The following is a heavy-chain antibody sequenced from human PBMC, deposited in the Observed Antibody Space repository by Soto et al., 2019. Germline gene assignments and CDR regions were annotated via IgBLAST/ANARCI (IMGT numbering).Heavy chain of an antibody. Sequence: PSQTLSLTCVISGDNISSNSAAWNWIRQSPSRGLEWLGRTYYRSRWSSDYAESVKGRITINPDTSKNQFSLLLNSVTPEDTAVYFCERRIAVGGSNWFEPWGQGTQVTVSS. J-gene: IGHJ5*02. CDR2: TYYRSRWSS. CDR1: GDNISSNSAA. D-gene: IGHD6-19*01. V-gene: IGHV6-1*01. CDR3: ERRIAVGGSNWFEP.